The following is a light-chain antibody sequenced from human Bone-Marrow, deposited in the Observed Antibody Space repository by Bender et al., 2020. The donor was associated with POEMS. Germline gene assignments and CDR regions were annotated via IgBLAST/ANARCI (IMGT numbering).Light chain of an antibody. Sequence: SYVLTQPPSVSVAPGQTARITCGGHNIGSKAVHWYHQKTGQAPVLVVFDDSDRPSGIPERFSGSNSGSTATLTISRVEAGDEGDYYCQVWDNTSDHLVVFGGGTKVTVL. V-gene: IGLV3-21*02. CDR1: NIGSKA. J-gene: IGLJ2*01. CDR3: QVWDNTSDHLVV. CDR2: DDS.